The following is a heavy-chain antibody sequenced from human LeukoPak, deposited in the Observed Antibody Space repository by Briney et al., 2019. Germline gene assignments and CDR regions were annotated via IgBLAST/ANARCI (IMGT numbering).Heavy chain of an antibody. CDR3: AKDRAVVGDYWYFDL. D-gene: IGHD6-19*01. CDR1: GFTFSSYA. J-gene: IGHJ2*01. Sequence: GGSLRLSCAASGFTFSSYAMSWVRQAPGKGLVWVSGMSGSGGSTFYTDSVKGRFTISRDNSKNTLNLQMNSLRAEDTAVYYCAKDRAVVGDYWYFDLWGRGTLVTVPS. V-gene: IGHV3-23*01. CDR2: MSGSGGST.